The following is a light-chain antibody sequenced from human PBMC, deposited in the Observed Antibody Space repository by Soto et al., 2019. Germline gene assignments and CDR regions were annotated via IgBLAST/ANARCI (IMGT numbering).Light chain of an antibody. CDR1: ISDIGTYYY. CDR3: GTWDSSLNVWM. Sequence: QSVLTQPPSASGSPGQSVTISCTGTISDIGTYYYVSWYQQHPGKAPKLIIYEVSERPSGIPARFSASKSGTSATLDITGLQTGDEAYYYCGTWDSSLNVWMFGGGTKLTVL. J-gene: IGLJ3*02. CDR2: EVS. V-gene: IGLV2-8*01.